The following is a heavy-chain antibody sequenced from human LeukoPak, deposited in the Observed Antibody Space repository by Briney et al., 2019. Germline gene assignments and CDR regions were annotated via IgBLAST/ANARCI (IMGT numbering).Heavy chain of an antibody. V-gene: IGHV4-39*01. D-gene: IGHD6-19*01. CDR3: ARQVTAVAGTFDY. CDR2: IYYSGST. Sequence: PSETLSLTCNVSGGSISSRSYYWGWIRQPPGKGLEWIGSIYYSGSTYYNPSLKSRVTMSLDTSKTQFSLKLSSVTAADTAVYYCARQVTAVAGTFDYWGQGTLVTVSS. CDR1: GGSISSRSYY. J-gene: IGHJ4*02.